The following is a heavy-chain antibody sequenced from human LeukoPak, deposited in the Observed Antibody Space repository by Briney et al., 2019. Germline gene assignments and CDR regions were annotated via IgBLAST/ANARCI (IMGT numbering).Heavy chain of an antibody. J-gene: IGHJ4*02. Sequence: SETLSLTCTVSGYSISSYYWSWIRQSPGKGLEWIGYIYYSGSTNYNPSLKSRVTISVDTSKNQFSLKLSSVTAADTAVYYCARLNKTPTVYYYDSSGEIDSWGQGTLVTVSS. V-gene: IGHV4-59*08. CDR2: IYYSGST. D-gene: IGHD3-22*01. CDR3: ARLNKTPTVYYYDSSGEIDS. CDR1: GYSISSYY.